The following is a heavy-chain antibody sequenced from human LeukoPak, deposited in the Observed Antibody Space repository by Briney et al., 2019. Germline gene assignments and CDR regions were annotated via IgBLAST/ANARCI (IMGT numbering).Heavy chain of an antibody. CDR1: GDITHY. V-gene: IGHV4-39*07. CDR2: IYFSGSA. Sequence: SETLSLTCTVSGDITHYRGWIRQPPGRGLECIGSIYFSGSAYYNPSLRSRVTISLDTSKNQFSLKLSSVTAADTAVYYCARGVPQYYDFWSGYYRGWFDPWGQGTLVTVSS. CDR3: ARGVPQYYDFWSGYYRGWFDP. D-gene: IGHD3-3*01. J-gene: IGHJ5*02.